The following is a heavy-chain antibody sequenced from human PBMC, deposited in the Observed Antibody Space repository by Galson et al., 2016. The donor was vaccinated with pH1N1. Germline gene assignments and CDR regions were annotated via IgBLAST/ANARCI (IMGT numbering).Heavy chain of an antibody. CDR2: INVDTGNT. V-gene: IGHV1-18*01. J-gene: IGHJ6*02. D-gene: IGHD2-21*01. CDR1: GYTFTSNG. Sequence: SVKVSCKASGYTFTSNGISWVRQAPGQGPEWMGWINVDTGNTVHAQKLQDRVTMTTDTSTKTAYMELRSLKSDDTAVYYCARAGNCDGDRCYGNGLDVWGQGTTVTVSS. CDR3: ARAGNCDGDRCYGNGLDV.